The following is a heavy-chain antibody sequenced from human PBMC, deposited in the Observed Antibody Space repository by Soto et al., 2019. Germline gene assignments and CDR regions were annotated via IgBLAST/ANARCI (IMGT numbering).Heavy chain of an antibody. CDR2: ISYDGSNK. D-gene: IGHD1-26*01. CDR3: ARVVLVVGADY. CDR1: GFTFSSYA. J-gene: IGHJ4*02. Sequence: GGSLRLSCAASGFTFSSYAMHWVRQAPGKGLEWVAVISYDGSNKYYADSVKGRFTISRDNSKNTLYLQMNSLRAEDTAVYYCARVVLVVGADYWGQGTLVTVSS. V-gene: IGHV3-30-3*01.